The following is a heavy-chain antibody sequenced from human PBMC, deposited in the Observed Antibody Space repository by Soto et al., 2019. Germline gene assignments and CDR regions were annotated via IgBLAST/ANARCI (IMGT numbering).Heavy chain of an antibody. J-gene: IGHJ4*02. Sequence: ASVKVSCKASGYTFTGYYMHWVRQAPGQGLEWMGWINPNSGGTNYAQKFQGRVTMTRDTSISTAYMELSRLRSDDTAVYYCARARGKSEDIYYFDYWGQGTLVTVSS. D-gene: IGHD2-15*01. CDR3: ARARGKSEDIYYFDY. CDR1: GYTFTGYY. V-gene: IGHV1-2*02. CDR2: INPNSGGT.